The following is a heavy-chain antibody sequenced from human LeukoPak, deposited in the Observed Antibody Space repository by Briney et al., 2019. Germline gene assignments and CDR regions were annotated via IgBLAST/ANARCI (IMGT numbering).Heavy chain of an antibody. CDR1: GYTFTSYG. Sequence: ASVKVYCKASGYTFTSYGISWVRQAPGQGLEWMGWISAYNGNTNYAQKLQGRVTMTTDTSTSTAYMELRSLRSDDTAVYYCARDILRRIAALADYWGQGTLVTVSS. CDR3: ARDILRRIAALADY. CDR2: ISAYNGNT. V-gene: IGHV1-18*01. D-gene: IGHD6-13*01. J-gene: IGHJ4*02.